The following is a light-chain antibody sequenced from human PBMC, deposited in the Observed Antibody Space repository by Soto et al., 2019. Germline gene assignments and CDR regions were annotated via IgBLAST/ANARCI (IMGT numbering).Light chain of an antibody. CDR1: SGSVSTSYF. J-gene: IGLJ3*02. CDR2: NTN. CDR3: VLYMGSGIWV. V-gene: IGLV8-61*01. Sequence: QAVVTQEPSFSVSPGRTATLTCALSSGSVSTSYFPSWYQQTPGQAPRTLIYNTNTRSSGVPDRFSGSILGNKAALTITGAQADDESDYYCVLYMGSGIWVFGGGTKLTVL.